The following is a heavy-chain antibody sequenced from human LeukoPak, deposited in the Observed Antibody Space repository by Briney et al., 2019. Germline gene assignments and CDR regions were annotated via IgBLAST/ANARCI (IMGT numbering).Heavy chain of an antibody. CDR2: ISSSGSTT. V-gene: IGHV3-48*03. D-gene: IGHD3-10*01. CDR1: GFTFSSYE. J-gene: IGHJ4*02. CDR3: ARAYYGSGSSCDY. Sequence: GGCLRLSCAASGFTFSSYEMNWVRQAPGKGLEWVSYISSSGSTTFYADSVKGRFTISRDNAKNSLYLQMNSLRDEDTAVYYCARAYYGSGSSCDYWGQGTLVT.